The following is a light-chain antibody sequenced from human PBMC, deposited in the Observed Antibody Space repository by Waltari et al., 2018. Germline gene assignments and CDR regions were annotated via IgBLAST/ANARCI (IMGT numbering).Light chain of an antibody. CDR2: YDS. J-gene: IGLJ3*02. CDR3: QVWDDVTDSGV. CDR1: NIGSKR. V-gene: IGLV3-21*04. Sequence: YVLTQPPSVSVDPGKPARLTCGGDNIGSKRENWYQQKPGQAPVLVMFYDSDRPSEIPERFSGSNSGNTATLTISWVEAGDEADYHCQVWDDVTDSGVFGGGTKLTVL.